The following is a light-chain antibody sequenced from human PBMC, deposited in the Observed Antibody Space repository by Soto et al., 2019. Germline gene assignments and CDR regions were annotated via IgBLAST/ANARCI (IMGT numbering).Light chain of an antibody. J-gene: IGLJ3*02. CDR1: SKDVGDNDH. CDR3: SSYTARGV. CDR2: EVN. Sequence: QSALTQPPSASGSPGQSVTISCSGTSKDVGDNDHVSWYQRHPGKAPKLLISEVNKRPSGVPDRFSGSKSGNTASLTVSGLRAEDEADYYCSSYTARGVFGGGTKLTVL. V-gene: IGLV2-8*01.